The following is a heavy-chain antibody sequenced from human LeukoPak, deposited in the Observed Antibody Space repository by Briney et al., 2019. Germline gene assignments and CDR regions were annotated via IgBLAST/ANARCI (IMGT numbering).Heavy chain of an antibody. CDR3: VRRGDASSGWGDHDY. CDR1: GGTISTPTYY. CDR2: IGGSGDKT. Sequence: ETLSLTCTVSGGTISTPTYYWAWIRQPPGGGLEWVSTIGGSGDKTFYADSVKGRFTISRDNSKNMLHLQMSSLTGEDTALYYCVRRGDASSGWGDHDYWGQGALVTVSS. J-gene: IGHJ4*02. V-gene: IGHV3-23*01. D-gene: IGHD6-19*01.